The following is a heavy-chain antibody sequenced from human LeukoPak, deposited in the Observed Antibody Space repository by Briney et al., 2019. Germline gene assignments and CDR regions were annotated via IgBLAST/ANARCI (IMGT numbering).Heavy chain of an antibody. J-gene: IGHJ4*02. CDR2: IYTSGST. D-gene: IGHD3-16*01. V-gene: IGHV4-4*07. CDR3: TRGAGWLIDY. Sequence: SETLSLTCTVSGGSISSYYWSWIRQPAGKGLEWIGRIYTSGSTNYNPSLKSRVTMSVDTSKNQFSLKLNSMTTADTAVYYCTRGAGWLIDYWGQGILVTVSS. CDR1: GGSISSYY.